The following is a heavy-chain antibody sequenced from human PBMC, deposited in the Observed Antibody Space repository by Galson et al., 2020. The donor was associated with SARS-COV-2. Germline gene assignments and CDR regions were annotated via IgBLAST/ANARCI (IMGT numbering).Heavy chain of an antibody. Sequence: DSVKVSCKTSGYTFTGYYIHWVRQAPGQGLEWMGWIDPNSGGTKYAQKFQGWVTVTRDTSISTAYMELSRLKSDDTALYYCARDRLGSASYEYWSGLSYYAMDVWGQGTTVTVAS. CDR2: IDPNSGGT. CDR1: GYTFTGYY. V-gene: IGHV1-2*04. J-gene: IGHJ6*02. CDR3: ARDRLGSASYEYWSGLSYYAMDV. D-gene: IGHD3-3*01.